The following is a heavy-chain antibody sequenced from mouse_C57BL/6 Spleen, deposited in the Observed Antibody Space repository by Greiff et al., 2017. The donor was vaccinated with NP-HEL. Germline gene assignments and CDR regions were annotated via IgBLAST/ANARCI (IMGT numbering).Heavy chain of an antibody. CDR2: IYPRDGST. V-gene: IGHV1-85*01. D-gene: IGHD1-1*01. CDR3: ARADYGSSYAFDY. J-gene: IGHJ2*01. CDR1: GYTFTSYD. Sequence: VQLQQSGPELVKPGASVKLSCKASGYTFTSYDINWVKQRPGQGLEWIGWIYPRDGSTYYNEKFKGKATLTADTSSSTAYMELHSLTSEDAAVYFCARADYGSSYAFDYWGKGTTLTVSS.